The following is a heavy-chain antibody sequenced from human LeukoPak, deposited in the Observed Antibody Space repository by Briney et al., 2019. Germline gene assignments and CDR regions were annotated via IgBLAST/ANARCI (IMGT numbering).Heavy chain of an antibody. Sequence: GASVKVSCKASGGTFSSHAISWVRQAPGQGLEWMGGIIPIFGTANYAQKFQGRVTITADESTSTAYMELSSLRSEDTAVYYCARDSRDIVVVPAVDWGQGTLVTVSS. J-gene: IGHJ4*02. CDR3: ARDSRDIVVVPAVD. D-gene: IGHD2-2*01. CDR1: GGTFSSHA. V-gene: IGHV1-69*01. CDR2: IIPIFGTA.